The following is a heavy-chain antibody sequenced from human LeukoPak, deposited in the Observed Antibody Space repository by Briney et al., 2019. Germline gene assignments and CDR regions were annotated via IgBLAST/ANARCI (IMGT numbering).Heavy chain of an antibody. CDR2: MNPNSGDT. V-gene: IGHV1-8*02. CDR3: ARGRDSITVFGVVNWFHP. CDR1: GYTFTGYY. D-gene: IGHD3-3*01. Sequence: GASVKVSCKASGYTFTGYYMHWVRQATGQGLEWMGWMNPNSGDTGYAQKFQGRVTMTRNTSISTAYMELSSLKYEDTAVYYCARGRDSITVFGVVNWFHPWGQGTLVSVS. J-gene: IGHJ5*02.